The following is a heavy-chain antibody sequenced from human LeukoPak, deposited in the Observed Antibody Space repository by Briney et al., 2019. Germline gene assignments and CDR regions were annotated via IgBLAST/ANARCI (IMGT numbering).Heavy chain of an antibody. J-gene: IGHJ4*02. CDR2: ISYDGSNK. D-gene: IGHD4-17*01. Sequence: GGSLRLSCAASGFTFSSYAMHWVRQAPGKGLEWVAVISYDGSNKYYADSVKGRFTISRDNSKNTLYLQMNSLRAADTAVYYCAREGGFYGVNFDYWGQGTLVTVSS. CDR3: AREGGFYGVNFDY. CDR1: GFTFSSYA. V-gene: IGHV3-30*04.